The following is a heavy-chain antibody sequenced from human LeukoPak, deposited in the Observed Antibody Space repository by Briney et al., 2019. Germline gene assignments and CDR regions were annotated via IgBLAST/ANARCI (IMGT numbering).Heavy chain of an antibody. V-gene: IGHV3-7*01. J-gene: IGHJ5*02. CDR2: IKQDGSEK. CDR3: ARERLYSSGWYAGFDP. Sequence: GGSLRLSCAASGFTFSSYWMSWVRQAPGKGLEWVANIKQDGSEKYYVDSVKGRFTISRDNAKNSLYLQMNSLRAEDTAVYYCARERLYSSGWYAGFDPWGQGTLVTVSS. D-gene: IGHD6-19*01. CDR1: GFTFSSYW.